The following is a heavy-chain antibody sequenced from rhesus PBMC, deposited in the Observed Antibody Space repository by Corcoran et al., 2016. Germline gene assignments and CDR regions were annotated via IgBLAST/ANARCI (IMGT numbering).Heavy chain of an antibody. Sequence: QVQLQESGPGLVKPSETLSLTCAVSGGSISSSYWSWIRQAPGKGLEWIGYIYGSGSSTNYNPSLKSRVTLSGDTSKNQLSLKLSSVTTADTAVYYCARVSGYSGYSFDYWGQGVLVTVSS. CDR1: GGSISSSY. V-gene: IGHV4S11*01. J-gene: IGHJ4*01. D-gene: IGHD5-30*01. CDR3: ARVSGYSGYSFDY. CDR2: IYGSGSST.